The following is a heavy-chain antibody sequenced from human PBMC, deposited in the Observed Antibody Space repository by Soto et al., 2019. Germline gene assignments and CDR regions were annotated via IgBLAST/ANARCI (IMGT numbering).Heavy chain of an antibody. V-gene: IGHV3-48*02. CDR3: ARLFGDYEYYYDSSGYYPTFTEV. CDR2: ISSSSSTI. D-gene: IGHD3-22*01. CDR1: GFTFSSYS. J-gene: IGHJ6*02. Sequence: GGSLRLSCAASGFTFSSYSMNWVRQAPGKGLEWVSYISSSSSTIYYADSVKGRFTISRDNAKNSLYLQMNSLRDEDTAVYYCARLFGDYEYYYDSSGYYPTFTEVWGQGTRV.